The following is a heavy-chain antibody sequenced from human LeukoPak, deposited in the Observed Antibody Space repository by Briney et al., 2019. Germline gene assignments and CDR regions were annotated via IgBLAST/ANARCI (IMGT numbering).Heavy chain of an antibody. CDR3: ARGVKSSSWYFFDY. CDR1: GGSFSGYY. Sequence: SETLSLTCAVYGGSFSGYYWSWIRQPPGKGLEWIGEINHSGSTNYNPSLKSPVTISVDTSKNQFSLKLSSVTAADTAVYYCARGVKSSSWYFFDYWGQGTLVTVSS. CDR2: INHSGST. J-gene: IGHJ4*02. D-gene: IGHD6-13*01. V-gene: IGHV4-34*01.